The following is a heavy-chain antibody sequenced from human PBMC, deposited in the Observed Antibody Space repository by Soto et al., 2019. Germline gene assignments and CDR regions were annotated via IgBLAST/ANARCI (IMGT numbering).Heavy chain of an antibody. Sequence: VTLKASGPVLVKHTETLTLTCTVSGFSLSNHRLSVTWIRQPPGKALEWLAHISSNDEKSYSPPLKTRLTSSKDTSKSQLVLTTTNMDRMDTATYYCARIIWGSPYSFYYMGFWGKGATVAVSS. CDR2: ISSNDEK. V-gene: IGHV2-26*01. D-gene: IGHD7-27*01. CDR1: GFSLSNHRLS. J-gene: IGHJ6*03. CDR3: ARIIWGSPYSFYYMGF.